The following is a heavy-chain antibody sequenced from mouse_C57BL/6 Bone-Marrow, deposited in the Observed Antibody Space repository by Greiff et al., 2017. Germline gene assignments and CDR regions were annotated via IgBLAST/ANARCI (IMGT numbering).Heavy chain of an antibody. Sequence: EVKLVESGGDLVKPGGSLKLSCAASGFTFSSYGMSWVRQTPDKRLEWVATISSGGSYTYYPDSVKGRFTISRDNAKNTLYLQMSSLKSEDTAMYYCARQGLQYYFNYWGQGTTLTVSS. V-gene: IGHV5-6*01. CDR3: ARQGLQYYFNY. D-gene: IGHD2-13*01. J-gene: IGHJ2*01. CDR1: GFTFSSYG. CDR2: ISSGGSYT.